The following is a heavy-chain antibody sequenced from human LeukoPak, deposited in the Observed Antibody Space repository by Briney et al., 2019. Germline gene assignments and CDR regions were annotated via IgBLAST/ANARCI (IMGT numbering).Heavy chain of an antibody. J-gene: IGHJ4*02. Sequence: QPGGSLRLSCAASGFTVSSNYMSWVRQAPGKGLEWVSVIYSGGSTYYADSVKGRFTISRDNSKNTLYLQTNSLRAEDTAVYYCARDRDGYNYYYFDYWGQGTLVTVSS. CDR1: GFTVSSNY. CDR3: ARDRDGYNYYYFDY. CDR2: IYSGGST. V-gene: IGHV3-66*02. D-gene: IGHD5-24*01.